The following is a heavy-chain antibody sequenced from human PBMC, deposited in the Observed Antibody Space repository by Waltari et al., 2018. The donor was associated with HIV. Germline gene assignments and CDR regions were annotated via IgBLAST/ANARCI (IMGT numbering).Heavy chain of an antibody. CDR3: ARDIVSSHAY. V-gene: IGHV3-30*01. J-gene: IGHJ4*02. Sequence: QVQLVESGGGVVQPGRSLRLSFAASGFTVSRYAMHWVRQAPGKGLEWVTVISYDGGSKYYADSVKGRFTISRDNSKNTLYLQMNSLRAEDTAVYYCARDIVSSHAYWGQGALVTVSS. CDR2: ISYDGGSK. D-gene: IGHD3-16*02. CDR1: GFTVSRYA.